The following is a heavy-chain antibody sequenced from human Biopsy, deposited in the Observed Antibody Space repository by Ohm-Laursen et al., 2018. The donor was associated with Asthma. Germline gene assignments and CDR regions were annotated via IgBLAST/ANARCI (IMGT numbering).Heavy chain of an antibody. Sequence: ASVKVSCKTSGCTFNSAGITWVRQASGQGLEWMGWISVYNGNTKVAQKLQDRVTMITDTSTSTAYMESRSLRSDDTAVYFCARAVDYSHYYGIDVWGQGTTVTVS. V-gene: IGHV1-18*01. CDR1: GCTFNSAG. CDR2: ISVYNGNT. J-gene: IGHJ6*02. D-gene: IGHD3-10*01. CDR3: ARAVDYSHYYGIDV.